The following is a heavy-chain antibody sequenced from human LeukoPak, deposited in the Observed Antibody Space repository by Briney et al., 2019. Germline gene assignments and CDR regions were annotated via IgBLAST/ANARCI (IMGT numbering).Heavy chain of an antibody. CDR1: GFTFSSYR. V-gene: IGHV3-33*06. Sequence: GSSLRLSCAACGFTFSSYRMLWVPHAPGKGLEGGAVIWYDGSNKYYADSVKSRFSISRDNSNNTLYLQMNSLRAEDTAVYYCANGQAGDYVGVVYWGQGTVVSVSS. CDR3: ANGQAGDYVGVVY. CDR2: IWYDGSNK. D-gene: IGHD4-17*01. J-gene: IGHJ4*02.